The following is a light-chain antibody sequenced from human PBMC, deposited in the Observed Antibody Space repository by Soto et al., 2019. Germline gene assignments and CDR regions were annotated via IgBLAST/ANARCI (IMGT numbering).Light chain of an antibody. CDR2: WAS. J-gene: IGKJ3*01. CDR1: QSLLYSSNNKNY. CDR3: QQYYDTPFT. V-gene: IGKV4-1*01. Sequence: DIVMTQSPDSLAVSLGERATINCKSSQSLLYSSNNKNYLACFQQKPGQPPNLLIYWASIRESGVPDRFSRCGXXXXXXXXXXGXXGEDVAVYYCQQYYDTPFTCGPGTKVDIK.